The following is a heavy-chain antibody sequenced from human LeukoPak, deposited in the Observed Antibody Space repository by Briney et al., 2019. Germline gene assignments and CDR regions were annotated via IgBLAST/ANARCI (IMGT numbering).Heavy chain of an antibody. Sequence: GASVKVSCKASGYTFTSYAMNWVRQAPGQGLEWMGWINTNTGNPTYAQGFTGRFVFSLDTSVSTAYLQISGLKAEDSAVYYCARGRRELGSSYYYYYYMDVWGKGTTVTVSS. CDR3: ARGRRELGSSYYYYYYMDV. D-gene: IGHD1-26*01. CDR2: INTNTGNP. CDR1: GYTFTSYA. J-gene: IGHJ6*03. V-gene: IGHV7-4-1*02.